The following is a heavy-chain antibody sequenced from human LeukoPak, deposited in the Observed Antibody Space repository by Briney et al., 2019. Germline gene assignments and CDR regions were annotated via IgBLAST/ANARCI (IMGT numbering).Heavy chain of an antibody. CDR3: ARGVLGYSYGFDY. V-gene: IGHV3-53*04. CDR1: RFTVSSNY. CDR2: IFSRGTT. Sequence: GGSLRLSCAASRFTVSSNYMSWVRQAPGKGLEWVSVIFSRGTTYYADSVKGRFTISRHNSENTLYLQMNSLRGEDTAVYYCARGVLGYSYGFDYWGQGTLVTVSS. D-gene: IGHD5-18*01. J-gene: IGHJ4*02.